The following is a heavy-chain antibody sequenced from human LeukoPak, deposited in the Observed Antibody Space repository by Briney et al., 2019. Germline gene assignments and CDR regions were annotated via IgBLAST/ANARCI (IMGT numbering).Heavy chain of an antibody. CDR3: ARNPYYYDSSGYYYRRNWYFDL. CDR2: IIPILGIA. D-gene: IGHD3-22*01. CDR1: GGTFSSYA. V-gene: IGHV1-69*04. J-gene: IGHJ2*01. Sequence: ASVKVSCKASGGTFSSYAISWVRQAPGQGLEWMGRIIPILGIANYAQKFQGRVTITADKSTSTAYMELSSLRSEDTAVYYCARNPYYYDSSGYYYRRNWYFDLWGRGTLVTVSS.